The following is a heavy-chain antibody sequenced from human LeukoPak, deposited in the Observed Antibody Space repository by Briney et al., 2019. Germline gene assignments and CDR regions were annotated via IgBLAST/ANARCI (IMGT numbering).Heavy chain of an antibody. D-gene: IGHD5-18*01. CDR1: GFTFSSYA. V-gene: IGHV3-30-3*01. J-gene: IGHJ4*02. CDR3: ARDGGTAMVPLPFDY. Sequence: PGGSLRLSCAASGFTFSSYAMHWVRQAPGKGLEWVAVISYDGSNKYYADSVKGRFTISRDNSKNTLYLQMNSLRAEDTAVYYCARDGGTAMVPLPFDYWGQGTLVTVSS. CDR2: ISYDGSNK.